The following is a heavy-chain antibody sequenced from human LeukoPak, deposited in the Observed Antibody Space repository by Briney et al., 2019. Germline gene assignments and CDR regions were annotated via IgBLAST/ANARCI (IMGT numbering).Heavy chain of an antibody. CDR2: IIPIFRPA. Sequence: ECMGGIIPIFRPANYAQKFQGRVTITADESTSTAYMELSSLRSEDTAVYYCARGLNLDYWGQGTLVTVSS. V-gene: IGHV1-69*01. CDR3: ARGLNLDY. J-gene: IGHJ4*02.